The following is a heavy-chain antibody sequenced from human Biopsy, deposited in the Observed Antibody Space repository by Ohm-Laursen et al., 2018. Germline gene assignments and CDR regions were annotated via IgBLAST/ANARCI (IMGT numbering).Heavy chain of an antibody. D-gene: IGHD3-10*01. CDR2: IYYSGNT. CDR1: GGSISDSTYH. Sequence: SQTLSLTCTVSGGSISDSTYHWGWIRQSPGKGLEWIGNIYYSGNTDYSPSLKSRVTISVDTSNNQFSLKLRSVTAAVTAVYYCARRIPDYGLGSYFDAFDIWGRGTMVTVSS. J-gene: IGHJ3*02. CDR3: ARRIPDYGLGSYFDAFDI. V-gene: IGHV4-39*01.